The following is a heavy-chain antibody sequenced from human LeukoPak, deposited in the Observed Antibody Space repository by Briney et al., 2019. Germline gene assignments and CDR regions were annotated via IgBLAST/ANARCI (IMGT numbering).Heavy chain of an antibody. J-gene: IGHJ3*02. CDR2: INWNGGST. D-gene: IGHD3-22*01. V-gene: IGHV3-20*01. CDR3: ARARGYYDSSGKGAFDI. CDR1: GFTFDDYG. Sequence: GGSLRLSCAASGFTFDDYGMSWVRQAPGKGLEWVSGINWNGGSTGYADSVKGRFTISRDNAKNSLYLQMNSLRAGDTALYHCARARGYYDSSGKGAFDIWGQGTMVTVSS.